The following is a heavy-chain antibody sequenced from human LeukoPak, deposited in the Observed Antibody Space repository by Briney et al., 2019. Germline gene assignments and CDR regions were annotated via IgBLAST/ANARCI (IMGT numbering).Heavy chain of an antibody. CDR3: AGGVAVAGIGPLDY. CDR1: GFTFSSYA. J-gene: IGHJ4*02. CDR2: ISGSGGST. Sequence: PGGSLRLSCAASGFTFSSYAMSWVRQAPGKGLEWVSAISGSGGSTYYADSVKGRFTISRDNSKNTLYLQMNSLRAEDTAVYYCAGGVAVAGIGPLDYWGQGALVTVSS. D-gene: IGHD6-19*01. V-gene: IGHV3-23*01.